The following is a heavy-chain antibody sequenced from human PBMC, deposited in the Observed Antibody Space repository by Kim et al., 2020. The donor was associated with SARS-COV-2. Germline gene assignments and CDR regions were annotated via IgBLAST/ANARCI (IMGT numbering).Heavy chain of an antibody. CDR2: IYYSGST. CDR3: ARLGYGSGSYYKSQYFQH. D-gene: IGHD3-10*01. J-gene: IGHJ1*01. Sequence: SETLSLTCTVSGGSISSSSYYWGWIRQPPGKGLEWIGSIYYSGSTYYNPSLKSRVTISVDTSKNQFSLKLSSVTAADTAVYYCARLGYGSGSYYKSQYFQHWGQGTLVTVSS. CDR1: GGSISSSSYY. V-gene: IGHV4-39*01.